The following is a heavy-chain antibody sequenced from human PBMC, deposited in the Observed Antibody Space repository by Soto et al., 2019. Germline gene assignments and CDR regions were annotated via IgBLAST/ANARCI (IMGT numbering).Heavy chain of an antibody. J-gene: IGHJ6*02. Sequence: QVQLQESGPGLVKPSQTLSLTCTVSGGSISSGDYYWSWIRQPPGKGLEWIGYIYYSGSTYYNPSLKSRVTMSVDTSKNQFSLKLSSVTAADTAVYYCARRGAMVRGVITDWFYYYGMDVWGQGTTVTVSS. D-gene: IGHD3-10*01. CDR1: GGSISSGDYY. CDR3: ARRGAMVRGVITDWFYYYGMDV. CDR2: IYYSGST. V-gene: IGHV4-30-4*01.